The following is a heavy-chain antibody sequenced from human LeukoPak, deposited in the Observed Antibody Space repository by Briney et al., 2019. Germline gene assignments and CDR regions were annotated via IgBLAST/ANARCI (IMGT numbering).Heavy chain of an antibody. D-gene: IGHD6-19*01. CDR2: ISYDGSNK. Sequence: GRSLRLSCAASGFTFSSYAMHWVRQAPGKGLEWVAVISYDGSNKYYADSVKGRFTISRDNSKNTLYLQMNSLRAEDTAVYYCARDTPYSSGWYWYDYWGQGTLVTASS. CDR3: ARDTPYSSGWYWYDY. J-gene: IGHJ4*02. CDR1: GFTFSSYA. V-gene: IGHV3-30*04.